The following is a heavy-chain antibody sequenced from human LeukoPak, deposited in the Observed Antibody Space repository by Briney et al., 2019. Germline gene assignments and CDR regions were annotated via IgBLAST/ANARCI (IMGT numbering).Heavy chain of an antibody. CDR1: GFTFSSYL. D-gene: IGHD2-2*01. CDR2: IKQDGSEK. J-gene: IGHJ3*02. V-gene: IGHV3-7*01. CDR3: ARDSPRVVPADAFDI. Sequence: PGGSLRLSCAASGFTFSSYLMSWVRQAPGKGLEWVANIKQDGSEKYYVDSVKGRFTISRDNAKNSLYLQMNSLRAEDTAVYYCARDSPRVVPADAFDIWGQGTMVTVSS.